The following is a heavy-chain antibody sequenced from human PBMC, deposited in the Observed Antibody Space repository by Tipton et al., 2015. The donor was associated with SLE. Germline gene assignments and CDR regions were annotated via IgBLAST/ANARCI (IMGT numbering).Heavy chain of an antibody. D-gene: IGHD3-3*01. Sequence: TLSLTCTVSGGSISSYYWSWIRQPPGKGLEWIGYIYYSGSTNYNPSLKSRVTMSVDRSKNQFSLKLSSVTAADTAVYYCARGPYDFWSAYYNYFDYWGQGTLVTVSS. CDR1: GGSISSYY. CDR3: ARGPYDFWSAYYNYFDY. CDR2: IYYSGST. V-gene: IGHV4-59*12. J-gene: IGHJ4*02.